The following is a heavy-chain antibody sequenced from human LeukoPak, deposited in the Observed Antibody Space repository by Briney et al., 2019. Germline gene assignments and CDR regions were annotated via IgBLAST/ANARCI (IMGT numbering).Heavy chain of an antibody. CDR3: ARDQGRMSNWFDP. V-gene: IGHV4-31*03. Sequence: SETLSLTCTVSGGSISSGGYYRSWIRQHPGKGLEWMGYIYYSGSTYYNPSLKSRVTISVDTSKNQFSLKLSSVTAADTAVYYCARDQGRMSNWFDPWGQGTLVTVSS. J-gene: IGHJ5*02. CDR1: GGSISSGGYY. D-gene: IGHD3-10*01. CDR2: IYYSGST.